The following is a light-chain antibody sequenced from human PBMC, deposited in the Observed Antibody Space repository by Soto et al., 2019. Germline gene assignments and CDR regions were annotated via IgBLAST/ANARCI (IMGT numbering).Light chain of an antibody. Sequence: IQLTQSPSSLSASVGDRVTITCRASQGISSYLAWHQQKPGKAPKLLIYAASTLQSGVPSRFSGSGSETDFTLTISSLEPEDFAVYYCQQRSDWPLTFGQGTRLEIK. CDR3: QQRSDWPLT. CDR2: AAS. CDR1: QGISSY. V-gene: IGKV1-9*01. J-gene: IGKJ5*01.